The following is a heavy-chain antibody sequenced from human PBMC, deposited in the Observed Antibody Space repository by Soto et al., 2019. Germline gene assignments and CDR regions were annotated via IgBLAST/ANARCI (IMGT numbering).Heavy chain of an antibody. Sequence: SETLSLTCAVSGYSISSGYYWGWVRQPPGKGLEWIGSIYHSGSTYYNPSLKSRVTISVDTSKNQFSLKLSSVTAADTAVYYCARELERIDYWGQGTLVTVSS. J-gene: IGHJ4*02. CDR3: ARELERIDY. V-gene: IGHV4-38-2*02. D-gene: IGHD1-1*01. CDR1: GYSISSGYY. CDR2: IYHSGST.